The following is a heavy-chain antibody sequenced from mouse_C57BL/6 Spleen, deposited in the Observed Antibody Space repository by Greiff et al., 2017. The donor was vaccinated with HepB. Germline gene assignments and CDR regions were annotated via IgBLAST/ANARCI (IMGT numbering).Heavy chain of an antibody. D-gene: IGHD1-1*01. CDR3: ARAKAFYYGSSWYFDV. V-gene: IGHV1-18*01. J-gene: IGHJ1*03. CDR1: GYTFTDYN. Sequence: EVQLQQSGPELVKPGASVKIPCKASGYTFTDYNMDWVKQSHGKSLEWIGDINPNNGGTIYNQKFKGKATLTVDKSSRTAYMELRSLTSADTAVYYCARAKAFYYGSSWYFDVWGTGTTVTVSS. CDR2: INPNNGGT.